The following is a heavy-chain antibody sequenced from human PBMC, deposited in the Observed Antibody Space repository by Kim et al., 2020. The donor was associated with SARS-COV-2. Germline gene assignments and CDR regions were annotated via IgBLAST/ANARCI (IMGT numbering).Heavy chain of an antibody. Sequence: ASVKVSCKASGYTFTSYYMHWVRQAPGQGLEWTGIINPSGGSTSYAQKFQGRVTMTRDTSTSTVYMELSSLRSEDTAVYYCARDMTTVTTTYYYYGMDVWGQGTTVTVSS. D-gene: IGHD4-17*01. CDR3: ARDMTTVTTTYYYYGMDV. CDR2: INPSGGST. J-gene: IGHJ6*02. CDR1: GYTFTSYY. V-gene: IGHV1-46*01.